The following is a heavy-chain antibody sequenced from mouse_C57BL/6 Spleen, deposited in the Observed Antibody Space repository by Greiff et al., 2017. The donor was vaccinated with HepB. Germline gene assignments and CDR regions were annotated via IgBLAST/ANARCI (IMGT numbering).Heavy chain of an antibody. J-gene: IGHJ3*01. V-gene: IGHV1-55*01. Sequence: QVQLQQPGAELVKPGASVKMSCKASGYTFTSYWITWVKQRPGQGLEWIGDIYPGSGSTNYNEKFKSKATLTVDTSSSTAYMQLSSLTSEDSAVYYGARYYSNYSWFAYWGQGTLVTVSA. CDR2: IYPGSGST. CDR3: ARYYSNYSWFAY. CDR1: GYTFTSYW. D-gene: IGHD2-5*01.